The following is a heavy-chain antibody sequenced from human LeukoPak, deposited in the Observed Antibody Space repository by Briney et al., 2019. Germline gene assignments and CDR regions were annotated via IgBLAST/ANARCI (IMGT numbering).Heavy chain of an antibody. D-gene: IGHD6-13*01. CDR3: ARGPLAAAGENWFDP. CDR1: GYTFTSYG. Sequence: ASVKVSCKASGYTFTSYGISWVRQATGQGLEWMGWMNPNSGNTGYAQKFQGRVTMTRNTSISTAYMELSSLRSEDTAVYYCARGPLAAAGENWFDPWGQGTLVTVSS. V-gene: IGHV1-8*02. J-gene: IGHJ5*02. CDR2: MNPNSGNT.